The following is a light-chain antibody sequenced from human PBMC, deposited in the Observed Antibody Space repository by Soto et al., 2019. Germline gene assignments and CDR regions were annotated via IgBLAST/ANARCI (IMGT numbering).Light chain of an antibody. V-gene: IGKV3-20*01. CDR1: QSLSSNY. J-gene: IGKJ2*01. CDR3: QQYGPSPMYT. CDR2: AAS. Sequence: EIVLTQSPGTLSLSPGERATLSCRSSQSLSSNYLAGYQQKPGQAPRLLIYAASTRATGIPDRFSGSGSGTDSTLTISRLEPEDFALDYCQQYGPSPMYTFGQGTMLEI.